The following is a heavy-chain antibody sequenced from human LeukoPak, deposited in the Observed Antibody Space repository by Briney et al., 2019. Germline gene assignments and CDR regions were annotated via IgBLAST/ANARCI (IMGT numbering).Heavy chain of an antibody. CDR2: INPNSGGT. J-gene: IGHJ6*02. D-gene: IGHD3-10*01. V-gene: IGHV1-2*02. Sequence: ASVKVSCKASGYTFTGYYMYWVRQAPGQGLEWMGWINPNSGGTNYAQKFQGRVTMTRDTSISTAYMELSRLRSDDTAVYYCARVPARITMVRGVYGMDVWGQGTTVTVSS. CDR3: ARVPARITMVRGVYGMDV. CDR1: GYTFTGYY.